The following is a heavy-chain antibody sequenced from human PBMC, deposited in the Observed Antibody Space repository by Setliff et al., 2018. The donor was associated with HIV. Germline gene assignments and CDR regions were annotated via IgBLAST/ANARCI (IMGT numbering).Heavy chain of an antibody. J-gene: IGHJ5*02. CDR3: ARDSPLGSGSYYTNWFDP. CDR1: GGSISSSSYY. CDR2: VYFSGRA. V-gene: IGHV4-39*02. Sequence: SETLSLTCTVSGGSISSSSYYWAWIRQPPGKGLEYIGSVYFSGRAYYNPSLKSRVTISLDTSKNQFSLKLSSVTAADTAVYYCARDSPLGSGSYYTNWFDPWAREPWSPSPQ. D-gene: IGHD3-10*01.